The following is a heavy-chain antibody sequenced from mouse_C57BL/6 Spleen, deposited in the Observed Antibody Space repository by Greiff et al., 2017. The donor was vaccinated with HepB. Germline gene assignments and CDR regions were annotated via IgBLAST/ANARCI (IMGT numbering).Heavy chain of an antibody. CDR1: GFTFSSYG. Sequence: EVKLMESGGDLVKPGGSLKLSCAASGFTFSSYGMSWVRQTPDKRLEWVATISSGGSYTYYPDSVKGRFTISRDNAKNTQYLQMSSLKSEDTAMYYCASLYSNPHWYFDVWGTGTTVTVSS. V-gene: IGHV5-6*01. J-gene: IGHJ1*03. CDR3: ASLYSNPHWYFDV. CDR2: ISSGGSYT. D-gene: IGHD2-5*01.